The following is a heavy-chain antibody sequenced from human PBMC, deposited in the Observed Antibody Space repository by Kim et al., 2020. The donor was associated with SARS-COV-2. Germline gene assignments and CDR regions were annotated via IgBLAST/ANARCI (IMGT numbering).Heavy chain of an antibody. CDR1: GGSISTTYYY. J-gene: IGHJ5*02. CDR3: AKTGAGRGEFLDDWDP. D-gene: IGHD3-16*01. Sequence: SETLSLTCTVSGGSISTTYYYWGWDGHPPGKGLEWIGSVYYSDKTYFNPSLKRCVTITVDSSKNHFSLKLTSVTAANAAVYCCAKTGAGRGEFLDDWDP. V-gene: IGHV4-39*01. CDR2: VYYSDKT.